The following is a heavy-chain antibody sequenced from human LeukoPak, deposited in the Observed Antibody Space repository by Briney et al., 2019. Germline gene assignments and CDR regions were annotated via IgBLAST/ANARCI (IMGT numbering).Heavy chain of an antibody. Sequence: GGSLRLSCSASGFTFSSYAMHWVRQAPGKGLEYVSAISSNGGSTYYADSVKGRFTISRDNSKNTLCLQMSSLRAEDTAVYYCVKESGSNYDILTGYYVKGNLDYWGQGTLVTVSS. CDR3: VKESGSNYDILTGYYVKGNLDY. D-gene: IGHD3-9*01. CDR2: ISSNGGST. V-gene: IGHV3-64D*06. J-gene: IGHJ4*02. CDR1: GFTFSSYA.